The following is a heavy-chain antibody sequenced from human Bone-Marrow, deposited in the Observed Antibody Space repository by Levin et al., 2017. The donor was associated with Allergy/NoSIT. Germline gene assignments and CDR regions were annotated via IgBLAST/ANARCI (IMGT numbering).Heavy chain of an antibody. D-gene: IGHD5-12*01. J-gene: IGHJ4*02. CDR1: GDSIHSTNYY. CDR2: IYYTGST. V-gene: IGHV4-39*01. CDR3: TRSPLDMVATIVDF. Sequence: SQTLSLTCSASGDSIHSTNYYWGWIRQPPGKGLEWIGHIYYTGSTEYIPSLRSRVTISIDTSKNQFSLKLRSVTAADTAVYYCTRSPLDMVATIVDFWGQGILVTVSS.